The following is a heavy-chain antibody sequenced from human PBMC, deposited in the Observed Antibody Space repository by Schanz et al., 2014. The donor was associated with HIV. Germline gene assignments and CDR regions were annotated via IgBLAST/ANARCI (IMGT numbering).Heavy chain of an antibody. J-gene: IGHJ6*02. D-gene: IGHD6-13*01. V-gene: IGHV3-33*01. Sequence: QVQLVESGGGVVQPGRSLRLSCAASGFTFNDYGMHWVRQAPGKGLEWVVVIWYDGRNKYYADSVKGRFTISRDNSKNTLYLEMNSLRPEDTAVYYCARETSGFSTSWPPRYHYYGMDVWGQGTTVTVSS. CDR3: ARETSGFSTSWPPRYHYYGMDV. CDR1: GFTFNDYG. CDR2: IWYDGRNK.